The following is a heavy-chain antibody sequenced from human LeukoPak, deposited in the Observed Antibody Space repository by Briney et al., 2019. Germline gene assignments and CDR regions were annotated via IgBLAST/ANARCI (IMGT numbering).Heavy chain of an antibody. CDR2: IIHIFGTA. CDR3: ARPDMVRGPHYYYGMDV. V-gene: IGHV1-69*06. J-gene: IGHJ6*04. CDR1: GGTFSSYA. D-gene: IGHD3-10*01. Sequence: SVKVSCKASGGTFSSYAISWVRQAPGQRLEWLGGIIHIFGTANYAQKFQGRVTITADKSTSTAYMELSSLRSEDTAVYYCARPDMVRGPHYYYGMDVWGKGTTVTVSS.